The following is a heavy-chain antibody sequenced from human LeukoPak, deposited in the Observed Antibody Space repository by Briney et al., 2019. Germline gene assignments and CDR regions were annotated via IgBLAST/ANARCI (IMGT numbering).Heavy chain of an antibody. J-gene: IGHJ4*02. Sequence: GGSLRLSCAASGFTVSSNYMSWVRQAPGKGLEWVSIIYSGDNTYYADSVKGRFTISRDSSKNTLYLQMNSLRAEDTAVYYCARDKSGSYSLVGDYWGQGTLVTVSS. V-gene: IGHV3-66*02. D-gene: IGHD1-26*01. CDR2: IYSGDNT. CDR3: ARDKSGSYSLVGDY. CDR1: GFTVSSNY.